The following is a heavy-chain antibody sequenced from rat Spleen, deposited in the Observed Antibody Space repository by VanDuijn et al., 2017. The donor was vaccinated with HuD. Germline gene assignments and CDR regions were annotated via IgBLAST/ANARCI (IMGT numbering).Heavy chain of an antibody. CDR3: ARRYYDGTLY. D-gene: IGHD1-12*02. CDR1: GFTFSDYN. J-gene: IGHJ2*01. CDR2: ISYDGSST. V-gene: IGHV5-7*01. Sequence: EVQLVESGGGLVQPGRSMKLSCAASGFTFSDYNMAWVRQAPKKGLEWVATISYDGSSTYYRDSVKGRFTISRDNAKNTQYLQMDSLRSEDTATYYCARRYYDGTLYWGQGVMVTVSS.